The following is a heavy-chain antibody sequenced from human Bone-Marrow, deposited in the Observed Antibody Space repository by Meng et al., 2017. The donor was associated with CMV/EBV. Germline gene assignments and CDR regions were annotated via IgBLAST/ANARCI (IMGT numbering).Heavy chain of an antibody. CDR3: ARDRTQYYDFWSGYHPIPLGMDV. Sequence: GESLKISCAASGFSFSDYAMHWVRQAPGKGLEWVAVISYDGSDKYYADSVKGRFTISRDNSKNTLYLQMNSLRGEDTAVYYCARDRTQYYDFWSGYHPIPLGMDVWGQGTTVTVSS. CDR1: GFSFSDYA. J-gene: IGHJ6*02. CDR2: ISYDGSDK. D-gene: IGHD3-3*01. V-gene: IGHV3-30*04.